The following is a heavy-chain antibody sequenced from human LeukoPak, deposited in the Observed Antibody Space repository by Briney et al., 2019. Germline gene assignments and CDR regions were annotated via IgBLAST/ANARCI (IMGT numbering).Heavy chain of an antibody. Sequence: TGGSLRLSCAASGFTFSSYGIHWVRQAPGKGLEWLAFIRDDGSNEYYADSVKGRFTISRDNSKNTLFVQMNSLRAEDTAVYYCAKDAHPFGGVTRSPYHFDYWGQGTLVTVSS. V-gene: IGHV3-30*02. CDR3: AKDAHPFGGVTRSPYHFDY. J-gene: IGHJ4*02. CDR1: GFTFSSYG. CDR2: IRDDGSNE. D-gene: IGHD3-3*01.